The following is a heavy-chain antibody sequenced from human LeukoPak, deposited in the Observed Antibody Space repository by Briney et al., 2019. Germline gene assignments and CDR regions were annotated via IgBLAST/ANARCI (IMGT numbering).Heavy chain of an antibody. CDR2: IYTSGST. CDR3: ARYIAAAGTLDY. J-gene: IGHJ4*02. Sequence: SETLSLTCTVSGGSISSYYWSWIRQPPGKGLEWIGYIYTSGSTNYNPSLKSRVTISADTSKNQFSLKLSSVTAADTAVYYCARYIAAAGTLDYWGQGTLVTVSS. D-gene: IGHD6-13*01. CDR1: GGSISSYY. V-gene: IGHV4-4*09.